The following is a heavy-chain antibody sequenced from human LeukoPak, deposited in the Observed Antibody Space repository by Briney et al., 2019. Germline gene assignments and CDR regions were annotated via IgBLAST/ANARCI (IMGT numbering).Heavy chain of an antibody. CDR3: AREGLGELTLDC. J-gene: IGHJ4*02. CDR2: ISTDNGDT. V-gene: IGHV1-18*01. Sequence: ASVKVSCKSSGYTFTTYGITWVRQAPGQGLEWMGWISTDNGDTNYAQKLQGRVTMTTDTTTSTAYMELRSLRSDDTAVYYCAREGLGELTLDCWGQGTLVTVSS. D-gene: IGHD3-16*01. CDR1: GYTFTTYG.